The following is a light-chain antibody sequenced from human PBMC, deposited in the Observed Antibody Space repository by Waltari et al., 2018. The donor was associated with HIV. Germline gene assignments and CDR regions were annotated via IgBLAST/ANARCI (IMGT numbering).Light chain of an antibody. V-gene: IGKV1-5*03. CDR1: QSIRSW. CDR2: KAS. J-gene: IGKJ2*01. Sequence: DIQMTQSPSTLSASVGDRVTITCRASQSIRSWLAWYQQKPGKDPKLLIYKASSLESGVPSRFSGSGSGTEFTITISRLHPDDFATYYCQQYNNYPYTFGQGTKLEIK. CDR3: QQYNNYPYT.